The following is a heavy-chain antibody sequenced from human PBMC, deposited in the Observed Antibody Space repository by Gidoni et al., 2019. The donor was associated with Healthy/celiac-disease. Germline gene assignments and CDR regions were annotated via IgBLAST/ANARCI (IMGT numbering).Heavy chain of an antibody. J-gene: IGHJ5*02. CDR2: ISYDGSNK. D-gene: IGHD3-10*01. CDR3: AKGLAITMVRGAVGWFDP. V-gene: IGHV3-30*18. CDR1: GFPFSSYA. Sequence: QVQLVESGGGVVQPGRSLRLSCAASGFPFSSYAMHWVRQAPGKGLEWVAVISYDGSNKYYADSVKGRFTISRDNSKNTLYLQMNSLRAEDTAVYYCAKGLAITMVRGAVGWFDPWGQGTLVTVSS.